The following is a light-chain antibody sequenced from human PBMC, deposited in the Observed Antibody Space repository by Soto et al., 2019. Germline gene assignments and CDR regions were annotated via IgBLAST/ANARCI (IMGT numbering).Light chain of an antibody. CDR1: QSVSSSY. J-gene: IGKJ1*01. CDR2: GAS. Sequence: EIVLMQSPGTLSLSPGERATLSCRAVQSVSSSYLAWYQQKPGQAPRLLIYGASSRATGIPDRFSGSGSGTDFTLTISRLEPEDFAVYYCQQYGSSFTWTFGQGTKVDIK. V-gene: IGKV3-20*01. CDR3: QQYGSSFTWT.